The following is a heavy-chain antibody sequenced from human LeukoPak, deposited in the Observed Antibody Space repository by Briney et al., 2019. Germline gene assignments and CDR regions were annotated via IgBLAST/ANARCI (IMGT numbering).Heavy chain of an antibody. CDR1: GGSISSGGYY. CDR3: ARTLTDYGGNAFDI. V-gene: IGHV4-31*03. J-gene: IGHJ3*02. CDR2: IYYSGST. Sequence: PSQTLPLTCTVSGGSISSGGYYWSWIRQHPGKGLEWIGYIYYSGSTYYNPSLKSRVTISVDTSKNQFSLKLSSVTAADTAVYYCARTLTDYGGNAFDIWGQGTMVTVSS. D-gene: IGHD4-23*01.